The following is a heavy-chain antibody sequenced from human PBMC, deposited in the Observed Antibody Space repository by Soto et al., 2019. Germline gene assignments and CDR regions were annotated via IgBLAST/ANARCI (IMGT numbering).Heavy chain of an antibody. Sequence: PSQTLSLTCAISGDSVSSNSAAWNWIRQSPSRGLGWLGRTYYRSKWYNDYAVSVKSRITINPDTSKNQFSLQLNSVTPEDTAVYYCARVHTVEYSSSGGWFDPWGQGTLVTVSS. CDR3: ARVHTVEYSSSGGWFDP. V-gene: IGHV6-1*01. CDR1: GDSVSSNSAA. CDR2: TYYRSKWYN. D-gene: IGHD6-6*01. J-gene: IGHJ5*02.